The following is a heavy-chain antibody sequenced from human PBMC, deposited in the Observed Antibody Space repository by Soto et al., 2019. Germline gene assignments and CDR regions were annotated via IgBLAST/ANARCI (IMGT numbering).Heavy chain of an antibody. CDR1: GGSISSGDYY. CDR3: ARRDRSGFSYWLDT. Sequence: SETMSLTCTVSGGSISSGDYYWSWIRQHPGKGLEWIGTIYFSGTTYYNPSLKSRVTISVDTSKNQFSLNLSSVTAADTAVYYCARRDRSGFSYWLDTWGQGTLVTVSS. CDR2: IYFSGTT. D-gene: IGHD3-22*01. V-gene: IGHV4-30-4*01. J-gene: IGHJ5*02.